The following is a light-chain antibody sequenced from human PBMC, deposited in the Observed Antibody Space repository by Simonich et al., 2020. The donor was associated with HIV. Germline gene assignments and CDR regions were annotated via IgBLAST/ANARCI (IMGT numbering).Light chain of an antibody. CDR3: QQYNNWPQT. CDR2: GAS. CDR1: QSISSN. V-gene: IGKV3-15*01. Sequence: EIVITQFPATLSVSPGERATLSCTASQSISSNLAWYQQKPGHAPRLLIYGASTRATGIPARFSGSGSGTDFTLTISSMQSEDFAIFYCQQYNNWPQTFGGGTKVEI. J-gene: IGKJ4*01.